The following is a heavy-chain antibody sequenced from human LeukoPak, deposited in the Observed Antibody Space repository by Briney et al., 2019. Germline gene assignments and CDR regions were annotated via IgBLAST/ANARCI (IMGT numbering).Heavy chain of an antibody. Sequence: ASVKVSCKASGYTFTSYGISWVRQAPGQGLEWMGWISDYNGNTNYAQKLQGRVTMTTDTSTSTAYMELRSLRSDDTAVYYCARGGCYGSGSYYRRGPNWFDPWGQGTLVTVSS. CDR3: ARGGCYGSGSYYRRGPNWFDP. CDR1: GYTFTSYG. D-gene: IGHD3-10*01. CDR2: ISDYNGNT. J-gene: IGHJ5*02. V-gene: IGHV1-18*04.